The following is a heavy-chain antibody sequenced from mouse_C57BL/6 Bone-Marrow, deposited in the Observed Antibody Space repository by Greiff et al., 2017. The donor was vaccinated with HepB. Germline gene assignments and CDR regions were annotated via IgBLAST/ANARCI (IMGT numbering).Heavy chain of an antibody. J-gene: IGHJ4*01. CDR2: IDPSDSET. CDR3: ARERVQSYGAVDY. CDR1: GYTFTSYW. Sequence: QVQLQQPGAELVRPGSSVKLSCKASGYTFTSYWMHWVKQRPIQGLEWIGNIDPSDSETHYNQKFKDKATLTVDKSSSTAYMQLNSLTSEDSAVYYCARERVQSYGAVDYWGQGTSVTVSS. D-gene: IGHD1-1*01. V-gene: IGHV1-52*01.